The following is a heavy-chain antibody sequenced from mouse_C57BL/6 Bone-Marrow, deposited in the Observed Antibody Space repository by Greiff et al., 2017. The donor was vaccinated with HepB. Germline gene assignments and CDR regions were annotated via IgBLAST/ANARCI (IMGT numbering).Heavy chain of an antibody. J-gene: IGHJ2*01. CDR1: GYTFTDYY. Sequence: VQLQQSVPELVKPGASVKISCKASGYTFTDYYMNWVKQSHGKSLEWIGDINPNNGGTSYNQKFKGKATLTVDKSSSTAYMELRSLTSEDSAVYYCARTTTVALGDYWGQGTTLTVSS. D-gene: IGHD1-1*01. CDR3: ARTTTVALGDY. CDR2: INPNNGGT. V-gene: IGHV1-26*01.